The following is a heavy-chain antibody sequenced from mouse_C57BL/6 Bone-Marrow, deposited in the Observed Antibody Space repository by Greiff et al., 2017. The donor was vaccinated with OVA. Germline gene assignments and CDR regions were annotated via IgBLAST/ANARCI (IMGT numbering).Heavy chain of an antibody. J-gene: IGHJ3*01. Sequence: VQLQQSGPELVKPGASVKISCKASGYTFTDYYMNWVKQSHGKSLEWIGDINPNNGGTSYNQKFKGKATLTVDKSSSTAYMELRSLTSEDSAVYEGGIAGPYGFADWGQGTLVTVSA. CDR1: GYTFTDYY. V-gene: IGHV1-26*01. CDR2: INPNNGGT. D-gene: IGHD2-12*01. CDR3: GIAGPYGFAD.